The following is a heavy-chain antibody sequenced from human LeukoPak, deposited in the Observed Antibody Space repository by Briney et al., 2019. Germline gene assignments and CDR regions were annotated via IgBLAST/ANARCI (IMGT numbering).Heavy chain of an antibody. CDR2: ISGSGDNT. J-gene: IGHJ3*02. CDR1: GFIFSSYA. D-gene: IGHD1-7*01. V-gene: IGHV3-23*01. Sequence: GGSLRLSCAASGFIFSSYAMSWVRQAPGKGLEWVSTISGSGDNTYYAASVKGRFTISRDNSKSTLYLQMNSLRAEDTAVYYCARGKLSSDGAFDIWGQGTMVTVSS. CDR3: ARGKLSSDGAFDI.